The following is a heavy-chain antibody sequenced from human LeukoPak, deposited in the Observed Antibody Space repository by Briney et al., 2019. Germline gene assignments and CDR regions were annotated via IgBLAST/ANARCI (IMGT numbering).Heavy chain of an antibody. V-gene: IGHV3-7*01. CDR3: ARESIAVAGNPYFDY. J-gene: IGHJ4*02. Sequence: PGGSLRLSCAASGFTFSSYWMSWVRQAPGKGLEWVANIKQDGSEKYYVDSVKGRFTISRDNAKNSLYLQMNSLRAEDTAVYYCARESIAVAGNPYFDYWGQGTLVTVSS. D-gene: IGHD6-19*01. CDR1: GFTFSSYW. CDR2: IKQDGSEK.